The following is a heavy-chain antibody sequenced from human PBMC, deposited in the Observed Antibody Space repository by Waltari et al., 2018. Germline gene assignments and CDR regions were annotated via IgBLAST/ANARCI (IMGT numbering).Heavy chain of an antibody. CDR3: ARESVPDQYYYDSRGLYYFDY. Sequence: QVQLQESGPGLVKPSQTLSLTCTVSGGSISSGSYYWSWIRPPAGKGLEWIGRIYTSGSTNYNPSLKSRVTISVDTSKNQFSLKLSSVTAADTAVYYCARESVPDQYYYDSRGLYYFDYWGQGTLVTVSS. V-gene: IGHV4-61*02. J-gene: IGHJ4*02. D-gene: IGHD3-22*01. CDR1: GGSISSGSYY. CDR2: IYTSGST.